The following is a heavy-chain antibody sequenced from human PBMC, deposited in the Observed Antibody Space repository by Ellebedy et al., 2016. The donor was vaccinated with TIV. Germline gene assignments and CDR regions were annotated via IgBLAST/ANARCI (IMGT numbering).Heavy chain of an antibody. CDR1: GGSISSGGYY. D-gene: IGHD1-14*01. CDR2: IYSGGRT. Sequence: MPSETLSLTCTVSGGSISSGGYYWTWIRPHPGQGLEWIGYIYSGGRTNYTPSLRSRVIISLDMSKSQFSLRLSSVTAADTAVYYCATGPNQDFFDYWGRGTLVTVSS. J-gene: IGHJ4*02. V-gene: IGHV4-31*03. CDR3: ATGPNQDFFDY.